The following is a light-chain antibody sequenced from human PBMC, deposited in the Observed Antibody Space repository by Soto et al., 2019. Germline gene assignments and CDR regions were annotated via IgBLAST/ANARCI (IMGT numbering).Light chain of an antibody. CDR3: QQYGSSPRT. CDR1: QSVRSYY. CDR2: GAS. Sequence: EIVLTQSPGTLSLSPGERATLSCRASQSVRSYYLAWYQQKPGQAPRLLIHGASSRATGIPDRFSGSGSGTDFTLTISRLEPEDFAVYYCQQYGSSPRTFGQGTKVEIK. V-gene: IGKV3-20*01. J-gene: IGKJ1*01.